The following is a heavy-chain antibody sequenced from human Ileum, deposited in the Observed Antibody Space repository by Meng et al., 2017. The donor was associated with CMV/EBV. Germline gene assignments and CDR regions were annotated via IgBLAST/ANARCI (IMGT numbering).Heavy chain of an antibody. Sequence: ASVKVSCKASGYTFTSYYMHWVRQATGQGLEWMGWMNPNSGNTGYAQKFQGRVTMTRNTSISTAYMELSSLRSEDTAVYYCARTCSSTSCYYYYYYGMDVWGQGTTVTVSS. CDR1: GYTFTSYY. D-gene: IGHD2-2*01. V-gene: IGHV1-8*02. CDR3: ARTCSSTSCYYYYYYGMDV. J-gene: IGHJ6*02. CDR2: MNPNSGNT.